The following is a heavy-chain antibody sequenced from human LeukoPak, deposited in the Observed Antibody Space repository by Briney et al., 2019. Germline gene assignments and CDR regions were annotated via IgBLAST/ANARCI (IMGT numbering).Heavy chain of an antibody. V-gene: IGHV3-23*01. CDR1: GFTFSSDA. CDR3: ANDGSYYDSSTDAFDI. J-gene: IGHJ3*02. D-gene: IGHD3-22*01. CDR2: ICGSGGST. Sequence: GGSLRLSCAASGFTFSSDAMSWVRQAPGKGLEWVSAICGSGGSTYYADSVKGRFTISRDNSKNTLYLQMNSLRAEDTAVYYCANDGSYYDSSTDAFDIWGQGTMVTVSS.